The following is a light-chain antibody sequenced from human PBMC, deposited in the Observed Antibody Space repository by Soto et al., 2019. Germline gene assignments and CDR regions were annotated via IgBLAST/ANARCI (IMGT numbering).Light chain of an antibody. Sequence: EIVLTQSPVTLSLSPGERATLSCRASQSVSSYLAWYQQKPGQAPRLLIYDASNRATGIPARFSGSGSGTDFTLTISSLEPEDFAVYYCHQRSNWPPWTFGQGTKVDIK. V-gene: IGKV3-11*01. CDR2: DAS. J-gene: IGKJ1*01. CDR3: HQRSNWPPWT. CDR1: QSVSSY.